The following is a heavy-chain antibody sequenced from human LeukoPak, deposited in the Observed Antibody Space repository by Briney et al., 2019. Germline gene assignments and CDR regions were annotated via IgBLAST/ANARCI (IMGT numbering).Heavy chain of an antibody. J-gene: IGHJ4*02. CDR3: ARGLTLLPPNYFDY. CDR1: GFTFSSYG. CDR2: IWYDGSNK. Sequence: GGSLRLSCAASGFTFSSYGMHWVRQAPGKGLEWVAVIWYDGSNKYYADSVKGRFTISRDNSKNTLYLQMNSLRAEDTAVYYCARGLTLLPPNYFDYWGQGTLVTVSS. V-gene: IGHV3-33*01. D-gene: IGHD3-10*01.